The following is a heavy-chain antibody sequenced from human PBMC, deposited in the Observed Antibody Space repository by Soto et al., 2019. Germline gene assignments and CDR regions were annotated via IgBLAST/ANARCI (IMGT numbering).Heavy chain of an antibody. CDR1: GYTLTELS. D-gene: IGHD2-15*01. CDR3: ATDPSGYCSGGSCNFDY. CDR2: FDPEDGET. V-gene: IGHV1-24*01. J-gene: IGHJ4*02. Sequence: ASVKVSCKVSGYTLTELSMHWVRQAPGKGLEWMGGFDPEDGETIYAQKFQGRVTMTEDTSTDTAYMELSSLRSEDTAVYYCATDPSGYCSGGSCNFDYWGQGTLVTVSS.